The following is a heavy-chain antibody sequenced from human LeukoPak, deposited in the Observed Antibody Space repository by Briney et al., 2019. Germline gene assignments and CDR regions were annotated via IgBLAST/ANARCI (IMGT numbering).Heavy chain of an antibody. J-gene: IGHJ4*02. CDR1: GYTFTNYG. V-gene: IGHV1-18*01. Sequence: GASVKVSCKTSGYTFTNYGVSWVRQAPGQALEWMGWISAHNGDTNYAQKLQGRVTMTTDTSTSTVYMELRSLRSDDTAVYYCARDHGLQFLAWLFDYWGQGTLVTVSS. D-gene: IGHD3-3*01. CDR2: ISAHNGDT. CDR3: ARDHGLQFLAWLFDY.